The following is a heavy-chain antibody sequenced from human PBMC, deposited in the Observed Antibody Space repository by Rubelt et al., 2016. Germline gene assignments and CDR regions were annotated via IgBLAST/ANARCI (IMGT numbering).Heavy chain of an antibody. CDR1: GYTFTSYG. D-gene: IGHD5-24*01. CDR2: LSAYNGNT. V-gene: IGHV1-18*01. J-gene: IGHJ3*02. Sequence: QVQLVQSGAEVKKPGASVKVSCKASGYTFTSYGISWVLQAPGQGLEWMGWLSAYNGNTNYAQKRQGRVTRTTDTPTSTAYMELRSLRSDDTAVYYCARRDGYNWDDAFDIWGQGTMVTVSS. CDR3: ARRDGYNWDDAFDI.